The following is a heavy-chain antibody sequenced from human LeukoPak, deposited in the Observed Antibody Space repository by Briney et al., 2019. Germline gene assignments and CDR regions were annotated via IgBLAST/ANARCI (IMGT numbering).Heavy chain of an antibody. D-gene: IGHD5-18*01. J-gene: IGHJ5*02. CDR3: ARYSYGGEDWFDP. CDR1: GGSISSRSYY. CDR2: IYYSGST. Sequence: SETLSLTCTVSGGSISSRSYYWGWIRQPPGKGLEWIGSIYYSGSTYYNPSLKSRVTITVDTSKNQFSLKLNSVNAADTAVYYCARYSYGGEDWFDPWGQGTLVTVSS. V-gene: IGHV4-39*01.